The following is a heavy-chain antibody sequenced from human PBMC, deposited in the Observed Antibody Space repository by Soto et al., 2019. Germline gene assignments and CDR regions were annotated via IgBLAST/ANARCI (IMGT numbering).Heavy chain of an antibody. Sequence: SAKVSGEDSRGTFSSYAISWVRQAPGQGLEWMGGIIPIFGTANYAQKFQGRVTITADKSTSTAYMELSSLRSEDTAVYYCARVLTVAAAGTDYYYGMDVWGKGTTVTVSS. CDR3: ARVLTVAAAGTDYYYGMDV. CDR2: IIPIFGTA. CDR1: RGTFSSYA. J-gene: IGHJ6*04. D-gene: IGHD6-13*01. V-gene: IGHV1-69*06.